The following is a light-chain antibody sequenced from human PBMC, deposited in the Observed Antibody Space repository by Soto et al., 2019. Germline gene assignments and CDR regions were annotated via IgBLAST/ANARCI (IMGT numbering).Light chain of an antibody. V-gene: IGKV3-20*01. CDR1: QSVSSSY. CDR3: EPYGSSPRT. CDR2: AVS. J-gene: IGKJ1*01. Sequence: EIGLTQSPGTLPLSPGERATLSCRASQSVSSSYLAWYQQKPGQAPRLLIYAVSSKATGIPDRFRDRGSGTDFTLSISTLEPDDFAVYYCEPYGSSPRTFGKGTKV.